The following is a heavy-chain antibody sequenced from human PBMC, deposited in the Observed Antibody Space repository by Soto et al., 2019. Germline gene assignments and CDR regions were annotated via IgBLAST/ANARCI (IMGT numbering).Heavy chain of an antibody. CDR2: IYYSGST. CDR3: AMGLHLGELSLYDY. J-gene: IGHJ4*02. D-gene: IGHD3-16*02. CDR1: GGSISSSSYY. V-gene: IGHV4-39*01. Sequence: TSETLSLTCTVSGGSISSSSYYWGWIRQPPGKGLEWIGSIYYSGSTYYNPSLKSRVTISVDTSKNQFSLKLSSVTAADTAVYYRAMGLHLGELSLYDYWGQGTLVTVSS.